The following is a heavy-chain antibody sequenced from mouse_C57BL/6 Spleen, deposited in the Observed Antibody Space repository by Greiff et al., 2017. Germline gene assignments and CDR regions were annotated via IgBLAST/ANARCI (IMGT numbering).Heavy chain of an antibody. CDR1: GYSITSGYY. Sequence: EVKLQESGPGLVKPSQSLSLTCSVTGYSITSGYYWNWIRQFPGNKLEWMGYISYDGSNNYNPSLKNRISITRDTSKNQFFLKLNSVTTEDTATYYCARAGTGDYYAMDYWGQGTSVTVSS. V-gene: IGHV3-6*01. CDR3: ARAGTGDYYAMDY. CDR2: ISYDGSN. J-gene: IGHJ4*01. D-gene: IGHD4-1*01.